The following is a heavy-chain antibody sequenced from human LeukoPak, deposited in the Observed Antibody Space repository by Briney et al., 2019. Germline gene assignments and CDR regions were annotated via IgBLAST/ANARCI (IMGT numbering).Heavy chain of an antibody. CDR3: ARAPSYGAPEY. CDR1: GFTSSSYS. D-gene: IGHD4-17*01. J-gene: IGHJ4*02. CDR2: ISSSSSYI. V-gene: IGHV3-21*04. Sequence: GGSLRLSCAASGFTSSSYSMNWVRQAPGKGLEWVSSISSSSSYIYYADSMKGRFTISRDNAKNSLYLQMNSLRAEDTAVYYCARAPSYGAPEYWGQGTLVTVSS.